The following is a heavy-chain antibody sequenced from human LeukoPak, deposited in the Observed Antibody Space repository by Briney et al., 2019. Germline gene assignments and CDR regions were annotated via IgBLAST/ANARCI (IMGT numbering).Heavy chain of an antibody. D-gene: IGHD6-19*01. Sequence: GGSLRLSCAASGFTFSSYWMHGVRQAPGEGVVGVSRINRDGRSTSYAGSVKGRFPISRDNAKITMYLQMNSLRAEDTAVYYCARGWHGGGDYWGQGTLVTVSS. V-gene: IGHV3-74*01. CDR2: INRDGRST. CDR3: ARGWHGGGDY. J-gene: IGHJ4*02. CDR1: GFTFSSYW.